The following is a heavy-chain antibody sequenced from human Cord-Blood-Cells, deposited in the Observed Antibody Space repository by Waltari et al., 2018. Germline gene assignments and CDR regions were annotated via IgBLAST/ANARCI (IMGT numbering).Heavy chain of an antibody. J-gene: IGHJ6*03. CDR3: ASSDDYYYYYMDV. Sequence: EVQLVESGGGLVQPGGSLRLSCAASGFTVSSNYMSWVRQAPGKGLEWVSVIHSGGSTYYAESGKCRFTISRHNSKSTLYLQMNSLRAEDTAVYYCASSDDYYYYYMDVWGKGTTVTVSS. CDR1: GFTVSSNY. V-gene: IGHV3-53*04. CDR2: IHSGGST.